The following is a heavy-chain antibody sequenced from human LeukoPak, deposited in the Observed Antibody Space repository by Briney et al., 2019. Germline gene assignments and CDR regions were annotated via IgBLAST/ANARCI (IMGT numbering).Heavy chain of an antibody. V-gene: IGHV4-39*06. D-gene: IGHD3-9*01. Sequence: SETLSLTCTVSGGSISSSSYYWGWIRQPPGKGLEWIGSIYYSGSTYYNPSVKSPFTITVDRTKNQFILKLSYVTAAGPAVYYCARDYDVLTAYPPTQLFDPWGQGTLVTVSS. J-gene: IGHJ5*02. CDR3: ARDYDVLTAYPPTQLFDP. CDR1: GGSISSSSYY. CDR2: IYYSGST.